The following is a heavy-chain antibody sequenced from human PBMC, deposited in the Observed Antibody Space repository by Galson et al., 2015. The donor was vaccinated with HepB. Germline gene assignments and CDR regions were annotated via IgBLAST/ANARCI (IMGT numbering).Heavy chain of an antibody. CDR3: ARDRDPDDSSGYSLDY. CDR1: GFTFSSHA. J-gene: IGHJ4*02. Sequence: SLRLSCAASGFTFSSHAMHWVRQAPGKGLEWVAVISYDGSNKYYADSVKGRFTISRDNSKNTLYLQMNSLRAEDTAVYYCARDRDPDDSSGYSLDYWGQGTLVTVSS. CDR2: ISYDGSNK. D-gene: IGHD3-22*01. V-gene: IGHV3-30-3*01.